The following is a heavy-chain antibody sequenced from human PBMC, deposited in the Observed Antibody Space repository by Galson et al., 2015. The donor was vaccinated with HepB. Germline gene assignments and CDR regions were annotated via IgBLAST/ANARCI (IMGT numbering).Heavy chain of an antibody. V-gene: IGHV3-23*01. CDR1: GFTFSRNA. CDR2: LTGSSDIK. CDR3: ARTTWRDKNWPIFDS. J-gene: IGHJ4*02. D-gene: IGHD1-1*01. Sequence: SLRLCCAASGFTFSRNAMSWVRQAPGKGLEWVSSLTGSSDIKNIADSAKGRFSISRDNSKNTLYLQMNSLRVEDTDFYYCARTTWRDKNWPIFDSWGQGTLVTVSS.